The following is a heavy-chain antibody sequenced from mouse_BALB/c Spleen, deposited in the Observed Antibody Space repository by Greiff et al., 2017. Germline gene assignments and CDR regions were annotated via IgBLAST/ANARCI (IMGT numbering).Heavy chain of an antibody. CDR3: ARSGGNRLAMDY. D-gene: IGHD1-1*02. V-gene: IGHV5-17*02. CDR2: ISSGSSTI. Sequence: EVKLVESGGGLVQPGGSRKLSCAASGFTFSSFGMHWVRQAPEKGLEWVAYISSGSSTIYYADTVKGRFTISRDNPKNTLFLQMTSLRSEDTAMYYCARSGGNRLAMDYWGQGTSVTVSS. CDR1: GFTFSSFG. J-gene: IGHJ4*01.